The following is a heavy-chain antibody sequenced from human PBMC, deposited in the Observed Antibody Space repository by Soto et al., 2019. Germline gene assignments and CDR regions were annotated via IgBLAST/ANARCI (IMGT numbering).Heavy chain of an antibody. CDR3: ARDSSDSWYCPMDP. V-gene: IGHV4-59*02. CDR1: GGSVTNYY. J-gene: IGHJ5*02. CDR2: VYYTGRT. D-gene: IGHD6-13*01. Sequence: SETLSLTCTVSGGSVTNYYWSWVRQSPGKGLEWIGYVYYTGRTNYNPSLASRVIVSVDTSKNQFSLKLSSVTAADTAVYYCARDSSDSWYCPMDPWRKGILVTVSS.